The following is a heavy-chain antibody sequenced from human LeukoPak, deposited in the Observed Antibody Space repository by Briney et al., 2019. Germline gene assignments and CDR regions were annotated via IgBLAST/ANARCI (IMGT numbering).Heavy chain of an antibody. Sequence: GGSLRLSCAASGLTFSSYWMHWVRQAPGKGLVWVSRINSDGSSTSYADSVKGRFTISRDNAKNTLYLQMNSLRAEDTAVYYCARDRRLLKAFDIWGQGTMVTVSS. CDR1: GLTFSSYW. CDR2: INSDGSST. V-gene: IGHV3-74*01. J-gene: IGHJ3*02. CDR3: ARDRRLLKAFDI.